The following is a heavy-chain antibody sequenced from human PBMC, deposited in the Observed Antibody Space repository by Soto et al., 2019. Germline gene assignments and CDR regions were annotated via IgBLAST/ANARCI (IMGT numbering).Heavy chain of an antibody. J-gene: IGHJ4*02. CDR2: INAGNGNT. CDR3: ARATGSSRRPLNLGH. D-gene: IGHD5-12*01. CDR1: GYTFTIYA. Sequence: GASVKVSCKASGYTFTIYAMHWVRQAPGQRLEWMGWINAGNGNTKYSQKFQGRATITRDTSASTAYMELSSPRSGDTAVYYCARATGSSRRPLNLGHWGQRIVGTGS. V-gene: IGHV1-3*01.